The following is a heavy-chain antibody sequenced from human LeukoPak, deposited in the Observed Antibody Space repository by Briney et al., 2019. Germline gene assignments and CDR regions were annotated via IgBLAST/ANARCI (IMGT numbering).Heavy chain of an antibody. CDR1: GGSISSSSYY. CDR3: ARDFRVRYSHGY. J-gene: IGHJ4*02. D-gene: IGHD5-18*01. V-gene: IGHV4-39*07. Sequence: PSETLSLTCTVSGGSISSSSYYWGWIRQPPGKGLEWIGSIYYSGSTYYNPSLKSRVTISVDTSKNQFSLKLSSVTAADTAVYYCARDFRVRYSHGYWGQGTLVTVSS. CDR2: IYYSGST.